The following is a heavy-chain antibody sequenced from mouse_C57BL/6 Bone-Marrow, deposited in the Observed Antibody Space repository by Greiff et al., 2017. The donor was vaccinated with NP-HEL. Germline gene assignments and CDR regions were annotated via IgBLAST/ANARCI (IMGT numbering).Heavy chain of an antibody. Sequence: VQLQQSGAELVRPGASVTLSCKASGYTFTDYEMHWVKQTPVHGLEWIGAIDPATGGTAYNQKFKGKAILTADKSSSTAYMELRSLTSEDSAVDYCTSSWGFAYWGQGTLVTVSA. D-gene: IGHD4-1*01. CDR2: IDPATGGT. CDR1: GYTFTDYE. V-gene: IGHV1-15*01. CDR3: TSSWGFAY. J-gene: IGHJ3*01.